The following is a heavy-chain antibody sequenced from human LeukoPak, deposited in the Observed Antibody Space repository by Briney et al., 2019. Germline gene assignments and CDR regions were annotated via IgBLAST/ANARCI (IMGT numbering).Heavy chain of an antibody. Sequence: SETLSLTCTVSGGSISIYYWSWIRQPPGKGLEWLGYIYYSGTTKYNPSLKSRVSMSVDTSKNQFSLKLSSVTAADTAVYYCARGGLELGLDWFDPWGQGTLVTVSS. CDR1: GGSISIYY. J-gene: IGHJ5*02. V-gene: IGHV4-59*01. D-gene: IGHD1-7*01. CDR2: IYYSGTT. CDR3: ARGGLELGLDWFDP.